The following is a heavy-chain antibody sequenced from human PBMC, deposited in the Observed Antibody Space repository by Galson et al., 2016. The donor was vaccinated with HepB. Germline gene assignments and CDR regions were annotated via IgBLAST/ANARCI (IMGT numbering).Heavy chain of an antibody. J-gene: IGHJ4*02. V-gene: IGHV1-2*02. CDR2: IDPNSGGT. D-gene: IGHD5-18*01. CDR3: ASEGDTAMVL. CDR1: GYTFTSYG. Sequence: SVKVSCKASGYTFTSYGINWVRQAPGQGLEWMGWIDPNSGGTYYAQKFQGRVTMTRDKSISTAYMELSRLRSDDTAVYYCASEGDTAMVLWGQGTLVTVSS.